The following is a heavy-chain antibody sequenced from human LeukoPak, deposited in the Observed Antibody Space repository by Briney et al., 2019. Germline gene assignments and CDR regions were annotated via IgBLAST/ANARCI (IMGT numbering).Heavy chain of an antibody. D-gene: IGHD3-22*01. Sequence: GGSLRLSCAASGFTFSSYWMHWVRQAPGKGLVWVSRINTDGSSTNYADSVKGRFTISRDNAKNTLYLQMNSLRAEDTAVYYCARQYYHDSSGYPFDYWGQGTLVIVSS. CDR3: ARQYYHDSSGYPFDY. CDR2: INTDGSST. V-gene: IGHV3-74*01. CDR1: GFTFSSYW. J-gene: IGHJ4*02.